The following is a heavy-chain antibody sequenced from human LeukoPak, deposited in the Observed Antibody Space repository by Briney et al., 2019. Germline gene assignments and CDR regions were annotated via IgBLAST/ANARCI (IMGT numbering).Heavy chain of an antibody. Sequence: GGSLRLSCAASGFSFRNYGMHWVRQAPPKGLERVAVISIDGREKYYADSVKGRITISRDNSKNTQYLQMNSLRGDDTAVYYCANPQSRGYDYLDYWGQGTLVTVSS. J-gene: IGHJ4*02. D-gene: IGHD5-12*01. CDR2: ISIDGREK. CDR3: ANPQSRGYDYLDY. CDR1: GFSFRNYG. V-gene: IGHV3-30*18.